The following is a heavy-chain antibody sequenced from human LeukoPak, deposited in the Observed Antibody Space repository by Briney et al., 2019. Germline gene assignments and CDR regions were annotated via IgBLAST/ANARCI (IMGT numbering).Heavy chain of an antibody. V-gene: IGHV1-18*01. CDR2: ISPYNDNT. CDR3: ARTTYYYDSSGYYYVVAFDI. D-gene: IGHD3-22*01. Sequence: ASVKVSCKASGYSFPSYGISWVRQAPGQGPEWMGWISPYNDNTNYAQKLQGRVTMTTDTSTNTAYMELRSLRSDDTAVYYCARTTYYYDSSGYYYVVAFDIWGQGTVVTISS. J-gene: IGHJ3*02. CDR1: GYSFPSYG.